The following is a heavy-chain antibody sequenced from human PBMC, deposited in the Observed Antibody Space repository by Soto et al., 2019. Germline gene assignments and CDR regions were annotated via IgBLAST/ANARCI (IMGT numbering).Heavy chain of an antibody. CDR1: GFTFSSYA. CDR3: AKARRIWDAFDI. Sequence: EVQLLESGGGLVQPGGSLRLSCAASGFTFSSYAMSWVRQAPGKGLEWVSAISGSGGSTYYADSVKGRFTISRDNSKNTVYLQMNSLRAEDTAVYYCAKARRIWDAFDIWGQGTMVTVSS. CDR2: ISGSGGST. J-gene: IGHJ3*02. V-gene: IGHV3-23*01. D-gene: IGHD3-16*01.